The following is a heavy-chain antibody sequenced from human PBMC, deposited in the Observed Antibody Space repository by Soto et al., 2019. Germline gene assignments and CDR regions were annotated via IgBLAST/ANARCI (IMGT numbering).Heavy chain of an antibody. CDR3: ARDPGDGMDV. J-gene: IGHJ6*02. CDR1: GLTFSIYS. Sequence: TGESLKISCAASGLTFSIYSMNWVRQAPGKGLEWVSYISSSSTTLYYADSVKGRFTISRDNAKNSLYLQMHSLRDEDTAVYYCARDPGDGMDVWGQGTTVTVSS. V-gene: IGHV3-48*02. CDR2: ISSSSTTL. D-gene: IGHD3-10*01.